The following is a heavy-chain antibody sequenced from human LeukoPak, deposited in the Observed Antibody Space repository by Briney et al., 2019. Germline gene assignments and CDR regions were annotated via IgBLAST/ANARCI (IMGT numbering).Heavy chain of an antibody. J-gene: IGHJ4*02. V-gene: IGHV7-4-1*02. CDR3: AIDQPVAGVSNFDS. Sequence: ASVKVSCKASGHTFTSNYIHWLRQAPGQGLEWMGWINPNTGNPTYAQAFTGRFVFSLDTSVSTAYLQISSLNTEDTAVYYCAIDQPVAGVSNFDSWGQGTLVTVSS. CDR1: GHTFTSNY. D-gene: IGHD6-19*01. CDR2: INPNTGNP.